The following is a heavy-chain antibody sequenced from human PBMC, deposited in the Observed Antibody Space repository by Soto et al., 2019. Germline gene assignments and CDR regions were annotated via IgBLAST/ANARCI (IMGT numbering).Heavy chain of an antibody. CDR1: GFTFTSSA. J-gene: IGHJ6*02. CDR2: IVVGSGNT. Sequence: GGSVKVSLKASGFTFTSSAVQWVRQARGQRLEWIGWIVVGSGNTNYAQKYQERVTITRDRSTSTAYMELSSLRSEDTAVYYCAADGGYDTWTGYPKNYYYYGMDVWGQGTTVTVSS. CDR3: AADGGYDTWTGYPKNYYYYGMDV. D-gene: IGHD3-9*01. V-gene: IGHV1-58*01.